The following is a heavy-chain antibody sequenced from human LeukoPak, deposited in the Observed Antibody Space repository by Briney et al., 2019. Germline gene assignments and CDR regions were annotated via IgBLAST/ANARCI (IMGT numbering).Heavy chain of an antibody. CDR2: IKQDGSEK. V-gene: IGHV3-7*02. J-gene: IGHJ4*02. Sequence: PGGSLRLSCAASGFTFSRFWVSWVRQAPGKGLEWVANIKQDGSEKYYVVSVKGRFTISRDNSKNTLYLQMNSLRAEDTAVYYCAQGGPPFDYWGQGTLVTVSS. D-gene: IGHD3-16*01. CDR3: AQGGPPFDY. CDR1: GFTFSRFW.